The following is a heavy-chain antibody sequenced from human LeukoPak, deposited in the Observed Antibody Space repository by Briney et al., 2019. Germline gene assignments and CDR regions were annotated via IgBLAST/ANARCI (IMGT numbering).Heavy chain of an antibody. CDR3: ARDGGSYGDCPH. D-gene: IGHD3-16*01. Sequence: ASVKVSCKASGYTFTSNHIHWVRQAPGQGLEWMGIINPSDDTTTYAQKFRGRVTMTRDTSTSTVYMDLCSLRSEDTAVYYCARDGGSYGDCPHWGQGTLVTVSS. CDR1: GYTFTSNH. J-gene: IGHJ1*01. CDR2: INPSDDTT. V-gene: IGHV1-46*01.